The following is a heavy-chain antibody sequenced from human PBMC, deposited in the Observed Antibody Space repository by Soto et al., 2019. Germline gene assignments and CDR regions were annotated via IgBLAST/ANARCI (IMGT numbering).Heavy chain of an antibody. CDR3: ARGYSYGNGAFDI. CDR2: ISYDGSNK. Sequence: QVQLVESGGGVVQPGRSLRLSCAASGFTFSSYAMHWVRQAPGKGLEWVAVISYDGSNKYYADSVKGRFTISRDNSKNTLYLQMNSLRAEDTAVYYFARGYSYGNGAFDIWGQGTMVTVSS. D-gene: IGHD5-18*01. J-gene: IGHJ3*02. CDR1: GFTFSSYA. V-gene: IGHV3-30-3*01.